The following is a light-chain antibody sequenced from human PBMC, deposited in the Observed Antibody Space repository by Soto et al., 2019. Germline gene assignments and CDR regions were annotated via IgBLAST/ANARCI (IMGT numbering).Light chain of an antibody. Sequence: QSALTQPRSVSGSPGQSVTVSFIGTSSDVGGYNSVSWYQEHPGKAPKLMIYDVIKRPSGVPDRFSGSKSGNTASLTISGLLAEDEANYYCCSYVGGYSYVFGTGTKVTVL. CDR3: CSYVGGYSYV. CDR1: SSDVGGYNS. V-gene: IGLV2-11*01. CDR2: DVI. J-gene: IGLJ1*01.